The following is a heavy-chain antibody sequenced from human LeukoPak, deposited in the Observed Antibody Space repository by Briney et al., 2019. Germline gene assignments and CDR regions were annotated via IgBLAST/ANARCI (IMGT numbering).Heavy chain of an antibody. CDR2: INPNSGGT. V-gene: IGHV1-2*02. CDR3: ARDRGAATMIYYYYYYYMDV. CDR1: GYTFTGYY. J-gene: IGHJ6*03. D-gene: IGHD5-12*01. Sequence: ASVKVSCKASGYTFTGYYMHWVRQAPGQGLEWMGWINPNSGGTNYAQKFQGRVTMTRDTSISTAYMELSRLRSDDTAVYYCARDRGAATMIYYYYYYYMDVWGKGTTVTVSS.